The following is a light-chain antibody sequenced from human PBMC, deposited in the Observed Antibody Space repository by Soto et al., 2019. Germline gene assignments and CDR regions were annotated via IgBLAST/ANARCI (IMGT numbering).Light chain of an antibody. CDR3: QQYSSSRT. J-gene: IGKJ1*01. Sequence: EIVMTQSPDTLSVSPGEIASLSCSASQSVKTKLAWYQKKPGQPPRLLIYGASIRATGIPARFSGSGSETDFTLTITRLEPEDFAMYYCQQYSSSRTFGQGTKVAIK. CDR2: GAS. V-gene: IGKV3-20*01. CDR1: QSVKTK.